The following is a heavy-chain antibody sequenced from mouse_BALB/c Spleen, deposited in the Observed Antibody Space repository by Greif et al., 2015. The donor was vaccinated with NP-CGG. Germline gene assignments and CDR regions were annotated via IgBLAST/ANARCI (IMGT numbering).Heavy chain of an antibody. CDR3: ARSITTGFAY. V-gene: IGHV1-66*01. D-gene: IGHD2-4*01. CDR1: GYSFTSYY. CDR2: IFPGSGNT. Sequence: VQLQQSGPELVKPGASVKISCKASGYSFTSYYIHWVKQRPGQGLEWIGWIFPGSGNTKYNEKFKGKATLTADTSSSIAYMQLSSLTSEDSAVYFCARSITTGFAYWGQGTLVTVSA. J-gene: IGHJ3*01.